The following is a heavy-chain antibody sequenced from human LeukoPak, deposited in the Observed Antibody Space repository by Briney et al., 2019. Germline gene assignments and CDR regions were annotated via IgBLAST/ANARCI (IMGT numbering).Heavy chain of an antibody. CDR3: ARERLWYYDSSGYYYFDY. CDR1: GFTFSTYN. D-gene: IGHD3-22*01. J-gene: IGHJ4*02. V-gene: IGHV3-48*04. CDR2: ISSSSDKI. Sequence: GGSLRLSCGGSGFTFSTYNMHWVRQAPGKGLEWVSYISSSSDKIYYADSVKGRFTISRDNAKNSLYLQMNSLRAEDTALYHCARERLWYYDSSGYYYFDYWGQGTLVTVSS.